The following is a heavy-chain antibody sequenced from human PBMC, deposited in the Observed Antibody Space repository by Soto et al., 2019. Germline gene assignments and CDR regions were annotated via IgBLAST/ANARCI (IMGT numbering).Heavy chain of an antibody. Sequence: PSETLSLTCTVSGGSISSYYWSWIRQPPGKGLEWIGYIYYSGSTNYNPSLKSRVTISVDTSKNQFSLKLSSVTAADTAVYYCARLGSVSPEWFGELLLKSYYYYYMDVWGKGTTVTVSS. V-gene: IGHV4-59*01. D-gene: IGHD3-10*01. J-gene: IGHJ6*03. CDR3: ARLGSVSPEWFGELLLKSYYYYYMDV. CDR2: IYYSGST. CDR1: GGSISSYY.